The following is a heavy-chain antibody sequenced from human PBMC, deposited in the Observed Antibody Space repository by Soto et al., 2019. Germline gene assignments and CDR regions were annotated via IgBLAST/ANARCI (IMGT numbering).Heavy chain of an antibody. CDR3: AKDLYNWNDADY. D-gene: IGHD1-20*01. Sequence: GGSLRLSCAASGFTFSSYAMSWVRQAPGKGLEWVSAISGSGGSAYYADSVKGRFTISRDNSKNTLYLQMNSLRAEDTAVYYCAKDLYNWNDADYWGQGTLVTVSS. J-gene: IGHJ4*02. CDR2: ISGSGGSA. CDR1: GFTFSSYA. V-gene: IGHV3-23*01.